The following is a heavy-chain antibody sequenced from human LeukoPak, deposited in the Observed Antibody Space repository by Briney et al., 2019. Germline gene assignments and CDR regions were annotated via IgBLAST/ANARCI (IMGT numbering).Heavy chain of an antibody. CDR1: GYTFTSHY. Sequence: ASVKVSCKASGYTFTSHYMHWVRQAPGQGLEWMGVINPGGGSTSYAQKFQGRIIMTRDMSTSTDYMELSSLRSEDTAVYYCARDNSVEDTAWWFDPWGQGTMVTVSS. V-gene: IGHV1-46*01. J-gene: IGHJ5*02. CDR2: INPGGGST. CDR3: ARDNSVEDTAWWFDP. D-gene: IGHD4-23*01.